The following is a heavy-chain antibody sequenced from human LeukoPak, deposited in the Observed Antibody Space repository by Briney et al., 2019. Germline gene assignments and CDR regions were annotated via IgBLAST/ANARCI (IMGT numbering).Heavy chain of an antibody. CDR2: IIPIFGTA. V-gene: IGHV1-69*06. D-gene: IGHD4-17*01. CDR3: ASSPINDYGDYDAFDI. J-gene: IGHJ3*02. CDR1: GGTFSSYA. Sequence: SVEVSCHASGGTFSSYAISWVRQAPGPRVEWVGGIIPIFGTANYAQKFQGRVTITADKSTSTAYMELSSLRSEDTAVYYCASSPINDYGDYDAFDIWGQGTMVTVSS.